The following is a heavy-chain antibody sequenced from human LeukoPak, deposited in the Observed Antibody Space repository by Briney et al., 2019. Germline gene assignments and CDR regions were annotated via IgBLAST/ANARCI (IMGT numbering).Heavy chain of an antibody. J-gene: IGHJ4*02. CDR3: TTLPGYSSSWAGDY. CDR1: GFTFSGSA. CDR2: IRSKANSYAT. D-gene: IGHD6-13*01. V-gene: IGHV3-73*01. Sequence: GRSLRLSCAASGFTFSGSAMHWVRQASGKGLEWVGRIRSKANSYATAYAASVKGRFTISRDDSKNTAYLQMNSLKTEDTAVYYCTTLPGYSSSWAGDYWGQGTLVTVSS.